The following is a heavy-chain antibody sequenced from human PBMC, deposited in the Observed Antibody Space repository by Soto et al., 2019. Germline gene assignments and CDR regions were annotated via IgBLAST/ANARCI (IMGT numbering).Heavy chain of an antibody. CDR2: ISAYNGNT. Sequence: ASVKVSCKASGYMFVTYGINWVRQAPGQGLEWMGWISAYNGNTKYAQNLQGRVTMTTDASTSTAYMEMRSLRSDDTAVYYCARDLDGSGSYYADYWGPGTLVTVS. CDR1: GYMFVTYG. V-gene: IGHV1-18*01. CDR3: ARDLDGSGSYYADY. J-gene: IGHJ4*02. D-gene: IGHD3-10*01.